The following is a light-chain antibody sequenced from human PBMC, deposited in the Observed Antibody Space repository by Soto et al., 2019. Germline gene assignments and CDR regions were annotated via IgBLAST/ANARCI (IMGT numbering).Light chain of an antibody. V-gene: IGKV1-33*01. CDR1: QDINNY. Sequence: DIQMTQSPSSLSASVGDRVTITCQASQDINNYLNRYQQKPGKAPKLLIYDASNLEAGVPSRFSGSGSGTHFTLTISSLQPEDIATYYCQEYEKLFSFGPGTKVDFK. J-gene: IGKJ3*01. CDR3: QEYEKLFS. CDR2: DAS.